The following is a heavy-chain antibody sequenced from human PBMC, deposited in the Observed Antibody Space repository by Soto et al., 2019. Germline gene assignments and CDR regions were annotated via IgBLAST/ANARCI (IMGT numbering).Heavy chain of an antibody. Sequence: QVQLVESGGGLVKPGGSLRLSCAASGLTFNDYYMSWIRQAPGKGLERFSYISSSASTKYYADSVKGRFTTSRDSAKNSLYLQMNSLRAEDTAVYYCARGGDYWYFDLWGRGTLVTVSS. CDR3: ARGGDYWYFDL. CDR1: GLTFNDYY. CDR2: ISSSASTK. J-gene: IGHJ2*01. V-gene: IGHV3-11*01.